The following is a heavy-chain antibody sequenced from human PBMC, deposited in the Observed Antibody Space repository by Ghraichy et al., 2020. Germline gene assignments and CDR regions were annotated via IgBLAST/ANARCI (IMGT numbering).Heavy chain of an antibody. CDR2: ISSRSRTI. CDR1: GFTFSSYS. CDR3: ARGVEGLALYYYYYGMDV. V-gene: IGHV3-48*02. Sequence: LSLTCAASGFTFSSYSMNWVRQAPGKGLEWVSYISSRSRTIYYADSVKCRLTISRDNAKNSLYLQMNSLRDEDTAVYYCARGVEGLALYYYYYGMDVWGQGTTVTVSS. J-gene: IGHJ6*02.